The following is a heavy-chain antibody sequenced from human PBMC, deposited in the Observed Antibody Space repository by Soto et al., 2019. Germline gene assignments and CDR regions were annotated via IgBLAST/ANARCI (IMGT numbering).Heavy chain of an antibody. CDR2: ISSSSSTI. Sequence: EVQLVESGGGLVQPGGSLRLSCAASGLTFTSHNMNWVRQAPGKGLEWVSLISSSSSTIYYADAVNCRFTISRDNAKNSLYPELDAPGDEETARYYCAGDRGYTYGFDFLGQGDLVTVSS. V-gene: IGHV3-48*02. CDR3: AGDRGYTYGFDF. CDR1: GLTFTSHN. J-gene: IGHJ4*02. D-gene: IGHD5-18*01.